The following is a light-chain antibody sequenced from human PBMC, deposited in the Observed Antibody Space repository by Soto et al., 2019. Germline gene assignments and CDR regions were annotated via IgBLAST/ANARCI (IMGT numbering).Light chain of an antibody. CDR2: DVN. J-gene: IGLJ2*01. CDR3: SSFTSSNTLI. CDR1: SSDVGGYNY. Sequence: QSALTQPASVSGSPGQSITISCTGTSSDVGGYNYVSWYQHHPGKAPKLIIYDVNNRPSGVSNRFSGSKSGNTASLTISGLQTEDEGDYYCSSFTSSNTLIFGGGTKVTVL. V-gene: IGLV2-14*03.